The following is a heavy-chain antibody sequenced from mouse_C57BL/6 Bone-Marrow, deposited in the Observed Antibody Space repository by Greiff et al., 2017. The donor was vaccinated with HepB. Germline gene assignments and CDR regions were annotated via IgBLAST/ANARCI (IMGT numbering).Heavy chain of an antibody. V-gene: IGHV5-16*01. J-gene: IGHJ4*01. CDR3: ARDRGLRWLDY. CDR2: INYDGSST. CDR1: GFTFSDYY. D-gene: IGHD2-10*01. Sequence: EVQRVESEGGLVQPGSSMKLSCTASGFTFSDYYMAWVRQVPEKGLEWVANINYDGSSTYYLDSLKSRFIISRDNAKNILYLQMSSLKSEDTATYYCARDRGLRWLDYWGQGTSVTVSS.